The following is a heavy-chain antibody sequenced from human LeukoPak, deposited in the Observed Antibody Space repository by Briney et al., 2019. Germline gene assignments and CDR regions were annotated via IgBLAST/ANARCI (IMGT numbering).Heavy chain of an antibody. CDR3: ARDRVVPAAISYGMDV. D-gene: IGHD2-2*01. J-gene: IGHJ6*02. V-gene: IGHV1-2*04. CDR2: INPNSGGT. CDR1: GYTLTGYY. Sequence: ASVKVSCKASGYTLTGYYMHWVRQAPGQGLEWMGWINPNSGGTNYAQKFQGWVTMTRDTSISTAYMELSRLRSDDTAVYYCARDRVVPAAISYGMDVWGQGTTVTVSS.